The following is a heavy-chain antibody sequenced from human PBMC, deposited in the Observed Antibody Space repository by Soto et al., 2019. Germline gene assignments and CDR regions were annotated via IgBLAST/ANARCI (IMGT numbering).Heavy chain of an antibody. CDR1: GYTFTSYY. CDR2: INPSGGST. Sequence: GASVKVSCKASGYTFTSYYMHWVRQAPGQGLEWMGIINPSGGSTSYAQKFQGRVTMTRDTSTSTVYMELSSLRSEDTAVYYCARDPMTTVTTTDQGWFDPWGQGTLVTVSS. CDR3: ARDPMTTVTTTDQGWFDP. V-gene: IGHV1-46*01. J-gene: IGHJ5*02. D-gene: IGHD4-4*01.